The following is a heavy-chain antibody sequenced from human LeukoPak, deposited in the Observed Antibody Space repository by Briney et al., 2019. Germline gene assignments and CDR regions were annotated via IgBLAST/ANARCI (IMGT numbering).Heavy chain of an antibody. Sequence: ASVKVSCKASGGTFSSYAISWVRQAPGQGLEWMGGIIPIFGTANYAQKFQGRVTITADESTSTAYMELSSLRSEDTAVYYCAREIKGYCSSTSRYEDYGMDVWGQGTTVTVSS. CDR1: GGTFSSYA. CDR3: AREIKGYCSSTSRYEDYGMDV. J-gene: IGHJ6*02. V-gene: IGHV1-69*13. D-gene: IGHD2-2*01. CDR2: IIPIFGTA.